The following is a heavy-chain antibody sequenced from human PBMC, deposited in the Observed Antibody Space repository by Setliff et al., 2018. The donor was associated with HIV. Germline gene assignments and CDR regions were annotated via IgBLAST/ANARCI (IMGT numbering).Heavy chain of an antibody. J-gene: IGHJ4*02. Sequence: TSETLSLTCTVSGGSISSYYWSWIRQPPGKGLEWIGYMYSGGNTYYKPSLKSRVTMSVDTSENQFSLRLSPVTAADTAVYFCARGGTVSADFDSWGQGTLVTVSS. CDR3: ARGGTVSADFDS. CDR2: MYSGGNT. V-gene: IGHV4-59*04. CDR1: GGSISSYY. D-gene: IGHD6-19*01.